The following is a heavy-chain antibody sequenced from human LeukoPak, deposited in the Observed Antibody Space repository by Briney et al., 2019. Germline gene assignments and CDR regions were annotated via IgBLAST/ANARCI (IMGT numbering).Heavy chain of an antibody. CDR3: ARGGHDGTYYLSY. D-gene: IGHD1-26*01. Sequence: GGSLRLSCAASGFTFSLYSIAWVRQTPGRGLEWDSSISSSGSYIYYADSVKGRFTVSRENAKNSLSLQMNSLRAEDTAVYYCARGGHDGTYYLSYWGQGTLVTVSS. J-gene: IGHJ4*02. CDR2: ISSSGSYI. CDR1: GFTFSLYS. V-gene: IGHV3-21*01.